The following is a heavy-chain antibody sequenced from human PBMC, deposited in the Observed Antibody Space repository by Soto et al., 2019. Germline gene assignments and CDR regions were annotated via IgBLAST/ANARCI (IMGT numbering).Heavy chain of an antibody. Sequence: ESGGGLVQPGGSLRLSCAASGFTFSSYSMNWVRQAPGKGLEWVSYISSSSSTIYYADSVKGRFTISRDNAKNSLYLQMNSLRDEDTAVYYCARDIVVVPAAPQFDYWGQGTLVTVSS. CDR3: ARDIVVVPAAPQFDY. J-gene: IGHJ4*02. CDR1: GFTFSSYS. V-gene: IGHV3-48*02. D-gene: IGHD2-2*01. CDR2: ISSSSSTI.